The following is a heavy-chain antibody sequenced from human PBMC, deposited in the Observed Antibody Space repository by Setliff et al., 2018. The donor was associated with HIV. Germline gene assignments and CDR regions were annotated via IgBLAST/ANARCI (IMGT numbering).Heavy chain of an antibody. Sequence: SETLSLTCAVYGGSFSGYYWTWIRQPPGKGLEWIGDINHSGITNYNPSLKSRVTISVDTSKNQFSLKLSSVTAADTAMYYCTRGRLYNGPHFWGQGTLVTVSS. CDR1: GGSFSGYY. D-gene: IGHD5-12*01. CDR3: TRGRLYNGPHF. J-gene: IGHJ4*02. V-gene: IGHV4-34*01. CDR2: INHSGIT.